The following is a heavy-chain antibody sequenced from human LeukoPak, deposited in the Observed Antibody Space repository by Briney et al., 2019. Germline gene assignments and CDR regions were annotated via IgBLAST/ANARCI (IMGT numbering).Heavy chain of an antibody. CDR3: ARHLSRDEKTFDY. CDR2: IYYSGST. V-gene: IGHV4-39*01. J-gene: IGHJ4*02. CDR1: GGSISSSSYY. D-gene: IGHD3-9*01. Sequence: PSETLSLTCTVSGGSISSSSYYWGWIRQPPGKGLEWIGSIYYSGSTYYNPSLKSRVTISVDTSKNQFSLKLSSVTAADTVVYYCARHLSRDEKTFDYWGQGTLVTVSS.